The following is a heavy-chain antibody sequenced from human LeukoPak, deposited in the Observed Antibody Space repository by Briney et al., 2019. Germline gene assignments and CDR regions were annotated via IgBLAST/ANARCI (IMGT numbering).Heavy chain of an antibody. CDR3: AREVGATAY. Sequence: GGSLRLSCAVSGFTFSSYWMSWVRQAPGKGLEWVANIKQDGSEKYYVDSVKGRFTISRDNAKNSLYLQMNSLRAEDTAVYYCAREVGATAYWGQGTLVTVSS. D-gene: IGHD1-26*01. V-gene: IGHV3-7*01. J-gene: IGHJ4*02. CDR1: GFTFSSYW. CDR2: IKQDGSEK.